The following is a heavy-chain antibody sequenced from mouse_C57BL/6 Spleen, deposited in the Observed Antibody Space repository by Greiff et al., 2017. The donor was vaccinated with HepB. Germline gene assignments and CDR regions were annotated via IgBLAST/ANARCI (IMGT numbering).Heavy chain of an antibody. Sequence: QVQLQQSGAELVKPGASVKMSCKASGYTFTSYWITWVKQRPGQGLEWIGDIYPGSGSTNYNEKFKSKATLTVDTSSSTAYMQLSSLTSEDSAVYYCARRVFLDGSSYWYFDVWGTGTTVTVSS. V-gene: IGHV1-55*01. CDR1: GYTFTSYW. D-gene: IGHD1-1*01. J-gene: IGHJ1*03. CDR3: ARRVFLDGSSYWYFDV. CDR2: IYPGSGST.